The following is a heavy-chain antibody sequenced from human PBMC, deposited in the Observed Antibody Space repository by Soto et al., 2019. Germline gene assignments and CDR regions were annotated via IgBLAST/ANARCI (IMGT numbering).Heavy chain of an antibody. Sequence: QVQLVESGGGVVQPGRSLRLSCAASGFTFSSYGMHWVRQAPGKGLEWVAVISYDGSNKYYADSVKGRFTISRDNSKNTLYLQMNSLRAEDTAVYYCAKDVWADYGDYGVGFDYWGQGTLVTVSS. CDR2: ISYDGSNK. D-gene: IGHD4-17*01. CDR3: AKDVWADYGDYGVGFDY. CDR1: GFTFSSYG. V-gene: IGHV3-30*18. J-gene: IGHJ4*02.